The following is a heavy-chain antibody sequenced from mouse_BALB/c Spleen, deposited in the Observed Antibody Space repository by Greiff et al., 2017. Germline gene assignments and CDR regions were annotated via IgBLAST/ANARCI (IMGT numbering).Heavy chain of an antibody. Sequence: EVKLVESGPGLVKPSQSLSLTCSVTGYSITSGYYWNWIRQFPGNKLEWMGYISYDGSNNYNPSLKNRISITRDTSKNQFFLKLNSVTTEDTATYYCAREGGYDDYWGQGTTLTVSS. CDR1: GYSITSGYY. J-gene: IGHJ2*01. CDR3: AREGGYDDY. V-gene: IGHV3-6*02. CDR2: ISYDGSN. D-gene: IGHD2-2*01.